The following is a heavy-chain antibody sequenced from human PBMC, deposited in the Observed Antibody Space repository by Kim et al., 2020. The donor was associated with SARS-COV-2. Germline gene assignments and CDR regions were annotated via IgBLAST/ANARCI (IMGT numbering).Heavy chain of an antibody. CDR3: TTDTAMARLHLLYYYYGMDV. V-gene: IGHV3-15*01. D-gene: IGHD5-18*01. J-gene: IGHJ6*02. CDR2: IKSKTDGGTT. Sequence: GGSLRLSCAASGFTFSNAWMSWVRQAPGKGLEWVGRIKSKTDGGTTDYAAPVKGRFTISRDDSKNTLYLQMNSLKTEDTAVYYCTTDTAMARLHLLYYYYGMDVWGQGTTVTVSS. CDR1: GFTFSNAW.